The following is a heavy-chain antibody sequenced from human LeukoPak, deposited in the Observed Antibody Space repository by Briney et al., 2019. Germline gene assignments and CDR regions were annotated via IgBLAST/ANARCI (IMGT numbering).Heavy chain of an antibody. CDR3: ARRLAATGTGWNDY. J-gene: IGHJ4*02. Sequence: GESLKISVKGPGYTFTGSGFAWVGQMPGKGRGWWGLIYPGNSDTRYSPSFQGQVTISADKSITTAYLQWSSLKASDSGMYYCARRLAATGTGWNDYWGQGTLVTVSS. CDR2: IYPGNSDT. D-gene: IGHD6-13*01. CDR1: GYTFTGSG. V-gene: IGHV5-51*01.